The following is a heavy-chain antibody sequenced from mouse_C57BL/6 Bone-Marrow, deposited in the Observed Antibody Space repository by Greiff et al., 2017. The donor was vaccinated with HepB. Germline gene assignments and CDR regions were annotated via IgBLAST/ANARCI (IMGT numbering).Heavy chain of an antibody. D-gene: IGHD2-4*01. CDR1: GYTFTSYW. V-gene: IGHV1-74*01. Sequence: QVQLQQPGAELVKPGASVKVSCKASGYTFTSYWMHWVKQRPGQGLEWIGRIHPSVSDTNYNQKFKGKATLTVDKSSSTAYMQLSSLTSEDSAVYYCAIRATCSIYDYDGAWFAYWGQGTLVTVSA. CDR3: AIRATCSIYDYDGAWFAY. CDR2: IHPSVSDT. J-gene: IGHJ3*01.